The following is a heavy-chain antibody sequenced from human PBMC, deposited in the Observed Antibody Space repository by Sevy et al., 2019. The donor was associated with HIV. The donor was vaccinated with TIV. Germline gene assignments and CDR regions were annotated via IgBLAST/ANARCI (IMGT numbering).Heavy chain of an antibody. CDR3: ARDSGSLGAFDI. CDR2: ISSSGRTI. D-gene: IGHD1-26*01. V-gene: IGHV3-48*03. J-gene: IGHJ3*02. Sequence: GGSLRLSCAASGFTFSSYEMNWVRQAPGKGLEWVSYISSSGRTIYYADSVKGRFTISRDNAKNSLYLQMNSLRAEDTAVYYCARDSGSLGAFDIWGQGTMVTVSS. CDR1: GFTFSSYE.